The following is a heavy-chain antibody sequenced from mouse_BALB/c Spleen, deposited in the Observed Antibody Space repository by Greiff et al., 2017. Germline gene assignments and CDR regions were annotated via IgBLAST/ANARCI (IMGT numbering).Heavy chain of an antibody. CDR1: GFTFSDYY. V-gene: IGHV5-4*02. J-gene: IGHJ4*01. D-gene: IGHD1-2*01. Sequence: EVKLVESGGGLVKPGGSLKLSCAASGFTFSDYYMYWVRQTPEQRLEWVATISDGGSYTYYPDSVKGRFTISRDNAKNNLYLQMSSLKSEDTAMYYCARGPVYYGDGAKDYWGQGTSVTVSS. CDR2: ISDGGSYT. CDR3: ARGPVYYGDGAKDY.